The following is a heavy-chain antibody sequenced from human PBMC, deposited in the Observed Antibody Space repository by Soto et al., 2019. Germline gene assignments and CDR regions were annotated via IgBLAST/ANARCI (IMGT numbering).Heavy chain of an antibody. CDR1: GVTFSDYY. Sequence: QVQLVDSGGGLVKPGGSLRLSCAASGVTFSDYYMAWIRQAPGKGLEWVSYISTSSSYANHADSVKGRFTISRDNAKNSLYLQMDSLRAEDTGVYYCARADAIWSAAFDYCGQGTLVTVSS. CDR2: ISTSSSYA. D-gene: IGHD3-3*01. CDR3: ARADAIWSAAFDY. V-gene: IGHV3-11*06. J-gene: IGHJ4*02.